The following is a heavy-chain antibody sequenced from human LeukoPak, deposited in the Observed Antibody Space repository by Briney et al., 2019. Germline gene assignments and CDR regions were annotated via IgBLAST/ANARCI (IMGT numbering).Heavy chain of an antibody. V-gene: IGHV3-30*18. CDR3: AKEPYSNYFDY. CDR1: GFIFSSYG. D-gene: IGHD4-11*01. J-gene: IGHJ4*02. CDR2: ISHEGSNK. Sequence: GRSLRLSCAASGFIFSSYGMHWVRQAPGKGLEWVAVISHEGSNKYYADSVRGRFTISRDNSKNTLYLQMNSLRAEDTAVYYCAKEPYSNYFDYWGQGTLVTVSS.